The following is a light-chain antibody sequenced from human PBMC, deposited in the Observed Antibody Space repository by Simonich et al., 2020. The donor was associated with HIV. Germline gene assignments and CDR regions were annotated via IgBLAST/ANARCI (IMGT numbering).Light chain of an antibody. Sequence: DIVMTQSPDSLAVSLGERDTINCNSSQSVLYNSNNKNYLVWYQKKPGQPPKLLIYWASTRESGVPDLFSCSGSGTDFTLTISSLQAEDVAVYYCQQYYSTPRTFGQGTKVEIK. CDR3: QQYYSTPRT. V-gene: IGKV4-1*01. CDR2: WAS. J-gene: IGKJ1*01. CDR1: QSVLYNSNNKNY.